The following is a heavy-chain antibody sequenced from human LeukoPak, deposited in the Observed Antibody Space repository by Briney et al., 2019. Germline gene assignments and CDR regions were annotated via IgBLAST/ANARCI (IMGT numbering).Heavy chain of an antibody. D-gene: IGHD6-6*01. CDR2: TYYRSKWGN. J-gene: IGHJ3*01. Sequence: SQTLSLTCAISGDSVSSYDATWNWIRQSPSRGLEWLGRTYYRSKWGNDYAVSVKSRITINPDTSKNQFSLHLNSVTPEDTAVYYCARVSSRAVDVWGQGTMVTVSP. CDR1: GDSVSSYDAT. CDR3: ARVSSRAVDV. V-gene: IGHV6-1*01.